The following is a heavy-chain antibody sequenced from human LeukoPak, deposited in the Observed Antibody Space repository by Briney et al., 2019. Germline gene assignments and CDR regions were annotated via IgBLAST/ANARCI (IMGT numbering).Heavy chain of an antibody. CDR1: GFTFSSYP. J-gene: IGHJ3*02. CDR2: ISDDGTNK. V-gene: IGHV3-30*04. D-gene: IGHD4/OR15-4a*01. Sequence: PGRSLRLSCAASGFTFSSYPMHWVRQAPGKGLEWVAVISDDGTNKYYANSVKGRFTISRDNSKNTLYLQINSLRAEDTAVYYCARGRYGDNGAFDIWGQGTMVTVSS. CDR3: ARGRYGDNGAFDI.